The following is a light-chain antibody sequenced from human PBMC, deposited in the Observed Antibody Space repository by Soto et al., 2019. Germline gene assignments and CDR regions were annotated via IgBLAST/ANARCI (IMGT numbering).Light chain of an antibody. V-gene: IGLV2-14*01. CDR1: SSDVGGYNY. J-gene: IGLJ2*01. CDR3: SSYTSSTTLI. CDR2: EVS. Sequence: QCALTQPASVSGSPGQSITISCSGTSSDVGGYNYVSWYQHHPGKAPKLMMYEVSNRPSGVSNRFSGSKSGNTASLTISGLQAEDEADYYCSSYTSSTTLIFGGGTKVTVL.